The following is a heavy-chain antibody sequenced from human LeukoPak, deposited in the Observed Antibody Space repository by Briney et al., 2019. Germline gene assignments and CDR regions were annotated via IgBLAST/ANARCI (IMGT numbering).Heavy chain of an antibody. J-gene: IGHJ4*02. CDR2: IYYNGNT. V-gene: IGHV4-59*01. Sequence: SETLSLTCTVSGASMSSNYWNWLRQPPGKGLEWIGYIYYNGNTNYSPSLKSRVTVSIDTSKKQLSLKLTSVTAADTAVYYCAKAVSGFGDFALDYWGQGTLVTVSS. CDR1: GASMSSNY. D-gene: IGHD3-16*01. CDR3: AKAVSGFGDFALDY.